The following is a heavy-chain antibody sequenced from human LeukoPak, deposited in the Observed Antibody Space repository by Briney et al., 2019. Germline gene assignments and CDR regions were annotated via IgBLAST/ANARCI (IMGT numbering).Heavy chain of an antibody. J-gene: IGHJ4*02. Sequence: GGSLRLSCAASGFTFSSYWMSWVRQAPGKGLEWVANIKQDGSEKYYVDSVKGRFTISRDNAKNSLYLQMNSLRAEDTAVYYCAGDSSGYPADYWGQGTLVTVSS. V-gene: IGHV3-7*01. CDR3: AGDSSGYPADY. CDR2: IKQDGSEK. D-gene: IGHD3-22*01. CDR1: GFTFSSYW.